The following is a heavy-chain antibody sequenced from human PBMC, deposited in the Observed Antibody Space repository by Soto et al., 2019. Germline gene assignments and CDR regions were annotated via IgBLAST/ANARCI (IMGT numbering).Heavy chain of an antibody. J-gene: IGHJ4*02. Sequence: PSETLSLTCAVYGGSFSGYYWSWIRQPPGKGLEWIGYIYYSGSTNYNPSLKSRVTISVDTSKNQFSLKLSSVTAADTAVYYCARLRANCGGDCYLFDYWGQGTLVTVSS. V-gene: IGHV4-59*08. D-gene: IGHD2-21*01. CDR1: GGSFSGYY. CDR3: ARLRANCGGDCYLFDY. CDR2: IYYSGST.